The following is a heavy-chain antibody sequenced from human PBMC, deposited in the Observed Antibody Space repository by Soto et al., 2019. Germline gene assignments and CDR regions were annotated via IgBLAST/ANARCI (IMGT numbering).Heavy chain of an antibody. J-gene: IGHJ6*02. CDR3: ARVVISSSWNAYYYYGMDV. CDR2: ISAYNGNT. Sequence: GASVKVYCKASGYTFTSYGISWVRQAPGQVLEWMGWISAYNGNTNYAQKLQGRVTMTTDTSTSTAYMELRSLRSDDTAVYYCARVVISSSWNAYYYYGMDVWGQGTTVTVSS. CDR1: GYTFTSYG. D-gene: IGHD6-13*01. V-gene: IGHV1-18*04.